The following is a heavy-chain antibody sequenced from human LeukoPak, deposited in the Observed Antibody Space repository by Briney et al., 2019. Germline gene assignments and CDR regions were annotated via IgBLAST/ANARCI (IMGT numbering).Heavy chain of an antibody. CDR1: GFSFSTYG. D-gene: IGHD3-10*01. Sequence: GGSLRLSCAAYGFSFSTYGMHWVRQAPGKRLESVAVIWYDGSHQYYADSVKGRFTISRDMSNNTLYLQMNDLRVDDTALYYCARDLGLRYGSGAYRFDPWGQGTQVIVSS. V-gene: IGHV3-33*08. CDR3: ARDLGLRYGSGAYRFDP. CDR2: IWYDGSHQ. J-gene: IGHJ5*02.